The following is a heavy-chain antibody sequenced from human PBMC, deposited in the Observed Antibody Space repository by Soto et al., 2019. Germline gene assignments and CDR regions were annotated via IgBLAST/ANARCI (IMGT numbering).Heavy chain of an antibody. CDR1: GGSISGDY. V-gene: IGHV4-4*07. CDR3: AKDYPYCSGGSCYRYFDY. Sequence: SETLSLTCTVSGGSISGDYWSWIRQPPGKGLDWIGHIYTSGSTNYNPSLKSRVTMSVDTSKNQVSLKLSSVTAADTAVYYCAKDYPYCSGGSCYRYFDYWGQGTLVTVSS. CDR2: IYTSGST. J-gene: IGHJ4*02. D-gene: IGHD2-15*01.